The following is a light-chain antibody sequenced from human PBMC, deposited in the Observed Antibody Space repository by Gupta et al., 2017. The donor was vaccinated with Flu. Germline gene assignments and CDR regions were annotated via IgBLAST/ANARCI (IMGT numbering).Light chain of an antibody. CDR2: LGS. J-gene: IGKJ3*01. Sequence: DIVMTQSPLSLPVTPGEPASISCRSSQSLLHSNGYNYLDWYLQKPGQSPQLLIYLGSHRASGVPDRFSGSGSGTDFTLKISRVEAEDVGVYYCKQSLQDAHTFGHGTRVDIK. V-gene: IGKV2-28*01. CDR1: QSLLHSNGYNY. CDR3: KQSLQDAHT.